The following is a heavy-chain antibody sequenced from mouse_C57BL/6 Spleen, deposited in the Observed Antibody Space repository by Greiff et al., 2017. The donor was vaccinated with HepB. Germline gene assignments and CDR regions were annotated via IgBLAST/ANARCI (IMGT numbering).Heavy chain of an antibody. D-gene: IGHD2-4*01. CDR1: GFTFSSYG. CDR3: ARHGFYYDYDGWFAY. Sequence: EVKLQESGGDLVKPGGSLKLSCAASGFTFSSYGMSWVRQTPDKRLEWVATISSGGSYTYYPDSVKGRFTISRDNAKNTLYLQMSSLKSEDTAMYYCARHGFYYDYDGWFAYWGQRTLVTVSA. V-gene: IGHV5-6*01. J-gene: IGHJ3*01. CDR2: ISSGGSYT.